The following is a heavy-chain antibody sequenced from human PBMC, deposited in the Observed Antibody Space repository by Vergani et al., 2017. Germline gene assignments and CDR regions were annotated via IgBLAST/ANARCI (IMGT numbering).Heavy chain of an antibody. D-gene: IGHD3-16*01. CDR2: MCHTEDT. CDR3: GTIGCRRWGYYFDY. Sequence: QVQLVQSGSEVKKPGASVKVSCRASGYTFTNYAQNWLRQAPGQGLVWIADMCHTEDTTYSPSLKSRVTVSVDESRNLFSLRLNSVTAADTAVYYCGTIGCRRWGYYFDYWRQGILVTVSS. CDR1: GYTFTNYA. V-gene: IGHV4-34*08. J-gene: IGHJ4*02.